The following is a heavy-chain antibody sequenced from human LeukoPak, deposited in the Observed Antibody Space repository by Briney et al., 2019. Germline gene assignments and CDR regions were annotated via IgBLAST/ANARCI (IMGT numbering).Heavy chain of an antibody. Sequence: PGGSLILSCAGSGFDFSPYEMNWVRQAPGKGLEWVSEISSGGINRYYTDSVKGRFTISRDNADNSLYLQMKSLKADDTAVYYCATLSVAGPGVDFWGQGTLVTASS. CDR3: ATLSVAGPGVDF. J-gene: IGHJ4*02. V-gene: IGHV3-48*03. D-gene: IGHD6-19*01. CDR1: GFDFSPYE. CDR2: ISSGGINR.